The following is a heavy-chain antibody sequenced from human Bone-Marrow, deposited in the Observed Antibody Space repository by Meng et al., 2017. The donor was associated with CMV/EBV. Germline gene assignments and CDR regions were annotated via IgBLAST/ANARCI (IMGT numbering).Heavy chain of an antibody. V-gene: IGHV5-51*01. Sequence: GGSLRLSCKGSGYSFTSYWIGWVRQMPGKGLEWMGIIYPGDSDTKYSPSFQGQVTISADKSISTAYLQWSSLKASDTAMYYCARPNDFWSGLDHWGQGNLVTVSS. CDR2: IYPGDSDT. J-gene: IGHJ4*02. D-gene: IGHD3-3*01. CDR3: ARPNDFWSGLDH. CDR1: GYSFTSYW.